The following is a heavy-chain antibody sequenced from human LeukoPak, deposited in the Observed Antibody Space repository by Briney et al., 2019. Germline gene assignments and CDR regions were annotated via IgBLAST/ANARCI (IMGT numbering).Heavy chain of an antibody. CDR3: TKDYCGRFCSAV. CDR2: ITKSGDTT. D-gene: IGHD3-3*01. Sequence: SGGSLRLSCAVSGFTFTNVWMNWVRQAPGKGLEWVSTITKSGDTTYYVDSVKGRFTISRDNSKNTLYLQMSSLRAEDTAKYYCTKDYCGRFCSAVWGQGTTVTVSS. V-gene: IGHV3-23*01. J-gene: IGHJ6*02. CDR1: GFTFTNVW.